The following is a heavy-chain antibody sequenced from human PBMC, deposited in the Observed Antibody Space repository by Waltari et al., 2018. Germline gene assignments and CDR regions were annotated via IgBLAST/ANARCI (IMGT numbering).Heavy chain of an antibody. V-gene: IGHV3-7*03. D-gene: IGHD2-2*01. CDR3: ARYQLGTYYYGMDV. J-gene: IGHJ6*02. CDR1: GFTFSSYW. Sequence: EVQLVESGGGLVQPGGSLRLSCAASGFTFSSYWMGWVRQAPGKGLEWVANIKQDGSEKYELDSVKGRFTISRDNAKNSLYLQMNSLRAEDTAVYYCARYQLGTYYYGMDVWGQGTTVTVSS. CDR2: IKQDGSEK.